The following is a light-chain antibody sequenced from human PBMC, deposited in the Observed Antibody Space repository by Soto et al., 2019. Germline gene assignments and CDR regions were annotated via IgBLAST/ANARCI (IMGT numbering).Light chain of an antibody. J-gene: IGKJ1*01. Sequence: DSQMTQSPSTLSASVGDRVTITCRASQDVNNWLVWYQQKPGKAPTLLIYEASSRVTGVPSRFSGSGSGTEFTLTISSQQHDDFATYYCQQYARRLSFGQGTKVEVK. CDR3: QQYARRLS. V-gene: IGKV1-5*01. CDR1: QDVNNW. CDR2: EAS.